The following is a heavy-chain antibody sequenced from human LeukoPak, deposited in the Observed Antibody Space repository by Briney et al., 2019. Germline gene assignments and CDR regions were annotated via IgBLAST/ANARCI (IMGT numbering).Heavy chain of an antibody. CDR1: GFTFKNYA. CDR2: ISYDGRRQ. CDR3: SREQSGSGWVGFYY. D-gene: IGHD3-10*01. Sequence: GGSLRLSCAASGFTFKNYAMHWVRQAPGKGLEWVAVISYDGRRQYYADFLEGRFTISRDNSKNTVSLQMSSLRTDDTAVYFLSREQSGSGWVGFYYWGQGTLVTVSS. V-gene: IGHV3-30*15. J-gene: IGHJ4*01.